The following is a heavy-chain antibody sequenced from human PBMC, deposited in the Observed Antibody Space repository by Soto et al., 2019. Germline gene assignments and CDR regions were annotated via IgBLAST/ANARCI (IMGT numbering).Heavy chain of an antibody. CDR3: ARGSSCDSFMCLDV. D-gene: IGHD2-15*01. CDR2: TYYSGST. CDR1: GGSISSGGYY. V-gene: IGHV4-31*03. Sequence: QVQLQESGPGLVKPSQTLSLTCTVSGGSISSGGYYWSWIRQHPGKVLEWIGYTYYSGSTYYNPSLKGRVTTSVDTSKSQFSLKLSSVTAAGTAVYYCARGSSCDSFMCLDVWGQGTTVTVSS. J-gene: IGHJ6*02.